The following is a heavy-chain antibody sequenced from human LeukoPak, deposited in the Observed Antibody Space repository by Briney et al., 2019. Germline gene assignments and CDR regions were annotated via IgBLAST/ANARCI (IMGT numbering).Heavy chain of an antibody. CDR1: GFTFSSYA. D-gene: IGHD3-16*01. V-gene: IGHV3-30*04. J-gene: IGHJ4*02. CDR3: ARARGAFDY. CDR2: ISYDGSNK. Sequence: GRSLRLSCAASGFTFSSYAMHWVRQAPGKGLEWVAVISYDGSNKYYADSVKGLFTISRDNSKNTLYLQMNSLRAEDTAVYYCARARGAFDYWGQGTLVTVSS.